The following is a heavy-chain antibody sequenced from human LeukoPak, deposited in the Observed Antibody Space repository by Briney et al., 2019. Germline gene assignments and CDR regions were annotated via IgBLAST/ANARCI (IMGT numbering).Heavy chain of an antibody. CDR3: ARPGHEIVAGTHPIGGYFDY. CDR1: GFAFSSYA. Sequence: PGGSLRLSCAASGFAFSSYAMHWVRQAPGKGLEWVAVISYDGSNKYYADSVKGRFTISRDNSKNTLYLQMNSLRAEDTAVYYCARPGHEIVAGTHPIGGYFDYWAQGPRFTVS. J-gene: IGHJ4*02. CDR2: ISYDGSNK. V-gene: IGHV3-30-3*01. D-gene: IGHD2-21*02.